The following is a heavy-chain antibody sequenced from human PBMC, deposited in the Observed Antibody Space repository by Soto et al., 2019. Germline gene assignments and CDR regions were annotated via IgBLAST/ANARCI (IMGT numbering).Heavy chain of an antibody. V-gene: IGHV4-4*07. D-gene: IGHD3-16*01. Sequence: PSETLSLTCSVSGVSMRNSYCTWIRQSAGKGLEWIGRISTSGNTNYNPSLNSRLTMSVDTSKNQVSLKLTSVTAEDTAVYYCARGGGVPALGDPWGQGTLVTVSS. J-gene: IGHJ5*02. CDR1: GVSMRNSY. CDR2: ISTSGNT. CDR3: ARGGGVPALGDP.